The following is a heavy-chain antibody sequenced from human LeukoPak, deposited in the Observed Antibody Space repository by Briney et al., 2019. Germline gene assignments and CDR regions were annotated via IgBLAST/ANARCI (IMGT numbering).Heavy chain of an antibody. CDR1: GGSFSGYY. Sequence: SSETLSLTCAVYGGSFSGYYWSWIRQPPGKGLEWIGEINHSGSTNYNPSLKSRVTISVDTSKNQFSLKLSSVTAADTAVYYCARDRGYSYGFAFDIWGQGTMVTVSS. V-gene: IGHV4-34*01. CDR2: INHSGST. CDR3: ARDRGYSYGFAFDI. D-gene: IGHD5-18*01. J-gene: IGHJ3*02.